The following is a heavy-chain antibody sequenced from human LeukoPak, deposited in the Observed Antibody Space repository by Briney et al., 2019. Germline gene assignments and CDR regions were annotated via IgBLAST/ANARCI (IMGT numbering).Heavy chain of an antibody. CDR1: GGSFSGYY. Sequence: SETLSLTCAVYGGSFSGYYWSWIRQPPGKGLEWIGEINHSGSTNYNPSLKSRVTISVDTSKNQFSLKLSSVTAADTAVYYCARHGGYGGMISFDYWGQGTLVTVSS. J-gene: IGHJ4*02. D-gene: IGHD4-23*01. CDR3: ARHGGYGGMISFDY. CDR2: INHSGST. V-gene: IGHV4-34*01.